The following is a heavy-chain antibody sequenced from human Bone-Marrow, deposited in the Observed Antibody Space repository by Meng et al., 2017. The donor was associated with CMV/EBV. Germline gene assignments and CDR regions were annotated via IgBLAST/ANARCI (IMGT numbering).Heavy chain of an antibody. V-gene: IGHV4-34*01. D-gene: IGHD3-10*01. J-gene: IGHJ3*02. CDR3: ARGPYLYYYGSGSNAFDI. Sequence: GSLRLCCGVPGGSISSYYWRWIRQPPGKGLEWIGEINHSGSTNYNPSLKSRVAISVDTSKNQFSLKLSSVTAADTAVYYCARGPYLYYYGSGSNAFDIWGQGTMVTVSS. CDR1: GGSISSYY. CDR2: INHSGST.